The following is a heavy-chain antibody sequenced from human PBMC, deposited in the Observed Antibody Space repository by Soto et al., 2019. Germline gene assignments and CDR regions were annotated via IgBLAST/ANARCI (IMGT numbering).Heavy chain of an antibody. CDR3: AKVFHYYDSSGYYYFDY. V-gene: IGHV3-23*01. D-gene: IGHD3-22*01. Sequence: GGSLRLSCAASGFTFSSYAVSWVRQAPGKGPECISSISGSGSTIYYADSVKGRFTISRDNSKNTLYLQMSSLRAEDTAVYYCAKVFHYYDSSGYYYFDYWGQGTLVIVSS. J-gene: IGHJ4*02. CDR2: ISGSGSTI. CDR1: GFTFSSYA.